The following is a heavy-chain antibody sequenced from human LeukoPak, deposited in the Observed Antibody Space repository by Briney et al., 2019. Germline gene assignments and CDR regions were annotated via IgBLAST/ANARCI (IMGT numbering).Heavy chain of an antibody. Sequence: SETLSLTCTVSGDSFSSSSYYWGWIRQPPGEGLEWIASVYYTGSTYYNPALESRVTISIDTSKNQFSLKLTSVTAADTAVYYCTRNSGWYEYWYFDLWGRGSLVTVAS. CDR3: TRNSGWYEYWYFDL. CDR2: VYYTGST. J-gene: IGHJ2*01. V-gene: IGHV4-39*07. D-gene: IGHD6-19*01. CDR1: GDSFSSSSYY.